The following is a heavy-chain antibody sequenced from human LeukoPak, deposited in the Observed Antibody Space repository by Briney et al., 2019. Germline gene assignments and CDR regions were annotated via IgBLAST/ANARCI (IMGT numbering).Heavy chain of an antibody. J-gene: IGHJ6*03. CDR3: ARQHDSYYYYYIDV. CDR2: LYHTDSA. V-gene: IGHV4-38-2*01. CDR1: GSSISNGHY. Sequence: PSETLSLTCAVPGSSISNGHYWVWIRQPPGRGLEWIGSLYHTDSAYYNTSLRSRVSMSVDTSKNQFSLTLNFVTAADSAVYYCARQHDSYYYYYIDVWGSGTRVTVSS.